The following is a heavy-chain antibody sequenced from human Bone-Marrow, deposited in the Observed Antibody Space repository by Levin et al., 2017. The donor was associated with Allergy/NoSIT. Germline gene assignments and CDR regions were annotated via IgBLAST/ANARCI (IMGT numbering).Heavy chain of an antibody. CDR1: GFTFTTYA. CDR3: GRCVVYSNGWCNWFDR. Sequence: PGGSLRLSCAASGFTFTTYAVNWVRQAPGKGLQWVSSISGRGDNPQYADSVKGRFTISRDNSKNTLYLQMNSLRGEDTAVSYCGRCVVYSNGWCNWFDRWGQGSLVTVSS. D-gene: IGHD6-13*01. CDR2: ISGRGDNP. J-gene: IGHJ5*02. V-gene: IGHV3-23*01.